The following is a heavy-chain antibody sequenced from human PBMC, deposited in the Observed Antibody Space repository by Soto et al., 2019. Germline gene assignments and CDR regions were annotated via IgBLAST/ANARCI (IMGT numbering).Heavy chain of an antibody. CDR3: ARSARVLLERGWFDP. Sequence: GESLKISCKGSGYSFTSYWIGWVRQMPGKGLEWMGIIYPGDSDTRYSPSFQGQVTISADKSISTAYLQWSSLKASDTAMYYCARSARVLLERGWFDPWGQGTLVTVSS. CDR2: IYPGDSDT. V-gene: IGHV5-51*01. D-gene: IGHD1-1*01. J-gene: IGHJ5*02. CDR1: GYSFTSYW.